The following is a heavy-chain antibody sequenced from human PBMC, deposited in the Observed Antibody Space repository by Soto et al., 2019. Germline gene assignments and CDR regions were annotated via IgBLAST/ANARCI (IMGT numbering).Heavy chain of an antibody. J-gene: IGHJ6*02. D-gene: IGHD2-8*01. V-gene: IGHV1-18*01. CDR1: GYTFTSYG. Sequence: GASVKVSCKASGYTFTSYGISWVRQAPGQGLEWMGWISAYNGNTNYAQKLQGRVTMTTDTSTSTTYMELRSLRSDDTAVYYCARIGCTNGVSAMDVWGQGTTVTVSS. CDR3: ARIGCTNGVSAMDV. CDR2: ISAYNGNT.